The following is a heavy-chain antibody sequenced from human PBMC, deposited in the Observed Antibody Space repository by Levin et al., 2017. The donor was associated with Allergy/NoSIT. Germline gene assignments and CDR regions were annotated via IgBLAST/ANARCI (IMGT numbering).Heavy chain of an antibody. CDR1: GFTFSRSG. J-gene: IGHJ4*02. Sequence: SGGSLRLSCAVSGFTFSRSGMHWVRQAPGKGLEWVSFISFYGSDKYYAESVKGRFTISRDNSKNMLYLQMNNLGRDDTAMYYCAKATFDESSEFDFWGQGTLVSVSS. CDR3: AKATFDESSEFDF. V-gene: IGHV3-30*18. CDR2: ISFYGSDK.